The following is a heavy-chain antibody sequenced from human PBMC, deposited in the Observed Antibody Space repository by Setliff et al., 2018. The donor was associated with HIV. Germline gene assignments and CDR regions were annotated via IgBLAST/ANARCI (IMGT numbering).Heavy chain of an antibody. V-gene: IGHV1-3*01. CDR2: INSDNRNT. CDR1: GYTLSTYA. J-gene: IGHJ5*02. CDR3: ARGGAREYQLLYNYFDP. D-gene: IGHD2-2*01. Sequence: ASVKVSCKASGYTLSTYALYWVRQAPGQRLEWMGWINSDNRNTKFSQKFQGRLTITADTTASTAYMVLSSLTSEDTAVYYCARGGAREYQLLYNYFDPWGQGTLVTVS.